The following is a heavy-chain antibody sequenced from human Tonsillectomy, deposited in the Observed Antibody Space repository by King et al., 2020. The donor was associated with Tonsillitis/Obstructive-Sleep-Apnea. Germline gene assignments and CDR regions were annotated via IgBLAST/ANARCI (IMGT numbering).Heavy chain of an antibody. D-gene: IGHD3-3*01. CDR1: GFTFSSYA. V-gene: IGHV3-30*04. CDR2: ISYDGSNK. J-gene: IGHJ3*02. CDR3: ATGSRKIFRAFDI. Sequence: VQLVESGGGVVQPGRSLRLSCAASGFTFSSYAMHWVRQAPGKGLEWVAVISYDGSNKYYADSVKGRFTISRDNSKNTLYLQMNSLRAEDTAVYYCATGSRKIFRAFDIWGQGTMVTVSS.